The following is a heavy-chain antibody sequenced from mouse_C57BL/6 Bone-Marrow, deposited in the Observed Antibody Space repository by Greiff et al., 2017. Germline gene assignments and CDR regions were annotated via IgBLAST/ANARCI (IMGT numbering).Heavy chain of an antibody. D-gene: IGHD2-3*01. V-gene: IGHV5-16*01. J-gene: IGHJ4*01. Sequence: EVNVVESEGGLVQPGSSMKLSCTASGFTFSDYYMAWVRQVPEKGLEWVANINYDGSSTYYLDSLKSRFIISRDNAKNILYLQMSSLKSEDTATYYCARVDGYYEGMDYWGQGTSVTVSS. CDR2: INYDGSST. CDR3: ARVDGYYEGMDY. CDR1: GFTFSDYY.